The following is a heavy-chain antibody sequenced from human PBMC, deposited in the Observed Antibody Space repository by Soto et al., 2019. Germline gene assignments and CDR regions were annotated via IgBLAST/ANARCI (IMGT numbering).Heavy chain of an antibody. V-gene: IGHV1-69*02. CDR1: GGTFSSYT. CDR2: IIPILGIA. D-gene: IGHD2-8*01. CDR3: ARARGRMGDY. J-gene: IGHJ4*02. Sequence: QVQLVQSGAEVKKPGSSVKVSCKASGGTFSSYTISWVRQAPGQGLEWMGRIIPILGIANYAQKFQGRVTITAEKSTSTAYMELSSLRSEDTAVYYCARARGRMGDYWGQGTLVTVSS.